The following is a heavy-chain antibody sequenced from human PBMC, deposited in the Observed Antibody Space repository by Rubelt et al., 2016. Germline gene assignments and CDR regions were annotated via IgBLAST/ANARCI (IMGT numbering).Heavy chain of an antibody. CDR2: ISYDGSNK. CDR3: ATQTGHWPFDY. Sequence: VQLLESGGGLVQPGSLRLSCAASGFTFSSYAMHWVRQAPGKGLEWVAVISYDGSNKYYADSVKGRFTISRDNSKNTLYLQMNSLGAEDTAVYYCATQTGHWPFDYWGQGTLVTVSS. D-gene: IGHD1-1*01. V-gene: IGHV3-30*04. CDR1: GFTFSSYA. J-gene: IGHJ4*02.